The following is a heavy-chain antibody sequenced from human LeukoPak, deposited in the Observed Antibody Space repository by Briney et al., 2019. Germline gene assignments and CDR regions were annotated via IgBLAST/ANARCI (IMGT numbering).Heavy chain of an antibody. D-gene: IGHD3-16*01. CDR3: VVGGAGGGYFPN. Sequence: GGSLRLSCAAFDFSFSDSTMSWVRQAAGKGLEWVAKMKEDGSDEKYVDSVKGRFTISRDNAKNSLHLQMNSLRPEDTAVYFCVVGGAGGGYFPNWGQGSLVIVSS. V-gene: IGHV3-7*01. CDR1: DFSFSDST. CDR2: MKEDGSDE. J-gene: IGHJ1*01.